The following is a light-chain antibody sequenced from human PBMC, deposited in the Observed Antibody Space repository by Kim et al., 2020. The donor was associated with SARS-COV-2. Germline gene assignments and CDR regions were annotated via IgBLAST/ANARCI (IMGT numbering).Light chain of an antibody. CDR2: YDD. V-gene: IGLV1-36*01. CDR1: SSNIGNNA. Sequence: QSVLTQPPSVSEAPRQRVTISCSGSSSNIGNNAVNWYQQLPGKAPKLLIYYDDLKPSGISDRFSGSRSGTSASLAITGLQSEDEADYYCATWDDSLNEVVFGGGTKVTVL. CDR3: ATWDDSLNEVV. J-gene: IGLJ2*01.